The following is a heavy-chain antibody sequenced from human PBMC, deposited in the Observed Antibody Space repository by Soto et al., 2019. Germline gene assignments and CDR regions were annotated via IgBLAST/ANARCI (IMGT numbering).Heavy chain of an antibody. CDR1: GGTFSSYA. Sequence: QVQLVQSGSVVKKPGSSVKVSCKASGGTFSSYAISWVRQVPGQGLEWMGGIMPIFGTPDYAQKFQGRVTITADESTSIAYMELSSLRSEDTGVYYCARDKDRPQLGGNYYYIMDVWGQGTTVTVSS. CDR3: ARDKDRPQLGGNYYYIMDV. J-gene: IGHJ6*02. V-gene: IGHV1-69*12. D-gene: IGHD3-10*01. CDR2: IMPIFGTP.